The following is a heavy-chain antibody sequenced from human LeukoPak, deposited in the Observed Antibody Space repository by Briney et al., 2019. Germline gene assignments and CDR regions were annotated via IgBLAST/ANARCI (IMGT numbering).Heavy chain of an antibody. CDR1: GGSISSYY. J-gene: IGHJ3*02. CDR2: IYYSGST. Sequence: SETLSLTCTVSGGSISSYYWSWIRQPPGKGLEWIGYIYYSGSTNYNPSLKSRVTISVDTSKNQFSLKLSSVTAADTAVYYCAKGIVGYEAFDIWGQGTMVTVSS. D-gene: IGHD3-22*01. V-gene: IGHV4-59*01. CDR3: AKGIVGYEAFDI.